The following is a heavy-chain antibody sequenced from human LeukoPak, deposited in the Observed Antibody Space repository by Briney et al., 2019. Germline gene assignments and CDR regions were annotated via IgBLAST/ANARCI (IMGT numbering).Heavy chain of an antibody. D-gene: IGHD4/OR15-4a*01. J-gene: IGHJ4*02. CDR2: IYYSGST. CDR3: ARLSRSALFDYVPQY. CDR1: GGSISSSSYY. Sequence: SETLSLTCTVSGGSISSSSYYWGWIRQPPGKGLEWIVSIYYSGSTYYNPSLKSRVTISVDTSKNQFSLKLSSVTAADTAVYYCARLSRSALFDYVPQYWGQGTLVTVSP. V-gene: IGHV4-39*01.